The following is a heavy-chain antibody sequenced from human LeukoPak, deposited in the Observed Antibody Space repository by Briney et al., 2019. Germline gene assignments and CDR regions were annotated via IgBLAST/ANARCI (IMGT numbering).Heavy chain of an antibody. CDR3: AKDQSAGPSYWYFDL. J-gene: IGHJ2*01. Sequence: GGSLRLSCAASGFTFSSYGMSWVRQAPGKGLEWVSGISWNSGSIGYADSVKGRFAISRDNAKNSLYLQMNSLRAEDMALYYCAKDQSAGPSYWYFDLWGRGTLVTVSS. V-gene: IGHV3-9*03. D-gene: IGHD6-13*01. CDR1: GFTFSSYG. CDR2: ISWNSGSI.